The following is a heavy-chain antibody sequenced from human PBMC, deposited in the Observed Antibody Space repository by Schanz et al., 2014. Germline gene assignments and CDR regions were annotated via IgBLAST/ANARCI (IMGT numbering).Heavy chain of an antibody. V-gene: IGHV3-23*04. Sequence: VQLVESGGGLVKPGGSLRLSCATSGLTFTSAWMSWVRQAPGKGLEWVSALSEGGGGTHYADSVRGRFTISSDSSKNTLYLQMSSLRADDAAVYYCAKAADWPVTRFDPWGQGTLVTVSS. CDR3: AKAADWPVTRFDP. CDR1: GLTFTSAW. CDR2: LSEGGGGT. D-gene: IGHD3-9*01. J-gene: IGHJ5*02.